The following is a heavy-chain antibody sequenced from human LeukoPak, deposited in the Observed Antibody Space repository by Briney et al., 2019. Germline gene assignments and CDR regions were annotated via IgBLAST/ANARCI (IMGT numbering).Heavy chain of an antibody. V-gene: IGHV4-59*01. Sequence: PSETLSLICTVSGGSISSYYWSWIRQPPGKGLEWIGYISYSGNTNYNPSLKSRVTIAVDTSKNHFSLKLSSVTAADTAVYYCARDGCGSSSCLDYWGQGTLVTVSP. CDR1: GGSISSYY. J-gene: IGHJ4*02. D-gene: IGHD6-6*01. CDR2: ISYSGNT. CDR3: ARDGCGSSSCLDY.